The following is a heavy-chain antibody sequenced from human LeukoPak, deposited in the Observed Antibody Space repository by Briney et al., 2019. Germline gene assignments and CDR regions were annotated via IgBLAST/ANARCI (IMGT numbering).Heavy chain of an antibody. V-gene: IGHV4-39*01. D-gene: IGHD3-22*01. J-gene: IGHJ4*02. Sequence: PSETLSLTCTVSGGSISSSSYYWGWIRQPPGKGLEWIGSIYYSGSTYYNPSLKSRVTISVDTSKNQFSLKLSSVTAADTAVYYCARAIITMIVVDYYFDYWGQGTLVTVSS. CDR1: GGSISSSSYY. CDR3: ARAIITMIVVDYYFDY. CDR2: IYYSGST.